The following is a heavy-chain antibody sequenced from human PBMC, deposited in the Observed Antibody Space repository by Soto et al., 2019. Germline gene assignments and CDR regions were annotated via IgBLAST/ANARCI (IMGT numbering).Heavy chain of an antibody. CDR2: IIPIFGTA. D-gene: IGHD4-17*01. J-gene: IGHJ6*02. CDR1: GGTFSSYA. CDR3: ARDRLDPITLTTEKPEDYYYGMDV. Sequence: QVQLVQSGAEVKKPGSSVKVSCKASGGTFSSYAISWVRQAPGQGLEWMGGIIPIFGTANYAQKFQGRVPITADESTSTDYMELSSLRSEDTAVYYCARDRLDPITLTTEKPEDYYYGMDVWGQGTTVTVSS. V-gene: IGHV1-69*12.